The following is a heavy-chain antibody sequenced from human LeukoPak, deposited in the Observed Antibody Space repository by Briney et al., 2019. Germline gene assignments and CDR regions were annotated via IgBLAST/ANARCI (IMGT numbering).Heavy chain of an antibody. Sequence: PGGSLRLSCSASGFTFSIYAMNWVRQAPGKGLEWVSTIRDSGSSTYYADSVKGRFTISRDNSKNTLYLQMNSLRAEDTAVKYCAKVGGGSGWYFDYWGQGTLVTVSS. D-gene: IGHD6-19*01. V-gene: IGHV3-23*01. CDR2: IRDSGSST. CDR1: GFTFSIYA. CDR3: AKVGGGSGWYFDY. J-gene: IGHJ4*02.